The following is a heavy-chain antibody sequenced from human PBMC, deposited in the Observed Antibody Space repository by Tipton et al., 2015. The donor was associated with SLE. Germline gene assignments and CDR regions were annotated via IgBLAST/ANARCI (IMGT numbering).Heavy chain of an antibody. V-gene: IGHV4-59*08. CDR1: GASISSYS. CDR3: ARHVLYTTVGPHWYFDL. CDR2: IYYSGST. J-gene: IGHJ2*01. Sequence: TLSLTCTVSGASISSYSWSWIRQPPGKGLEWIGYIYYSGSTNYNPSLKSRVPISVDTSKKQFSLRLSSVTAADTAVYWCARHVLYTTVGPHWYFDLWGRGTLVTVSS. D-gene: IGHD1-1*01.